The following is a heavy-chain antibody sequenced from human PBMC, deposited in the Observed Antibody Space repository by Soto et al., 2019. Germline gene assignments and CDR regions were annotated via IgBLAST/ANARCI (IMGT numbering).Heavy chain of an antibody. D-gene: IGHD5-18*01. Sequence: GGSLRLSCAASGFTFSSYGMHWVRQAPGKGLEWVAVIWYDGSNKYYADSVKGRFTISRDNSKNTLYLQMNSLRAEDTAVYYCARGPVAAMAYWYFDLWGRGTLVTVSS. CDR2: IWYDGSNK. J-gene: IGHJ2*01. CDR3: ARGPVAAMAYWYFDL. V-gene: IGHV3-33*01. CDR1: GFTFSSYG.